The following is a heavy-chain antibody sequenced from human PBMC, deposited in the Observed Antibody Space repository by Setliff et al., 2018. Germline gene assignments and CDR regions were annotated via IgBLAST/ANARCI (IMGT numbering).Heavy chain of an antibody. CDR1: GGSISSSSYY. J-gene: IGHJ6*02. D-gene: IGHD6-13*01. CDR3: ARVSMYSSSWYYYYYGMDV. Sequence: PSETLSLTCTVSGGSISSSSYYWGWIRQPPGKGLEWIGSIYYSGSTYYNPSLKSRVTISVDTSENLFSLKLSSVTAADTAVYYCARVSMYSSSWYYYYYGMDVWGQGTTVTVSS. CDR2: IYYSGST. V-gene: IGHV4-39*07.